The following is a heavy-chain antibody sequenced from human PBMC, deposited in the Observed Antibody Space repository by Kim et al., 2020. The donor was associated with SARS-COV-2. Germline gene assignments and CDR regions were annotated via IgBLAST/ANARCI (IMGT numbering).Heavy chain of an antibody. V-gene: IGHV3-7*03. CDR2: IKQSGSEK. CDR3: ARDGGSGFDY. D-gene: IGHD3-16*01. CDR1: GFTFRSFW. J-gene: IGHJ4*02. Sequence: GGSLRLSCEVSGFTFRSFWMSWVRQAPGKGLEWVANIKQSGSEKYYVDSVKGRFTISRDNDKNSLYLQMSSLRAEDTAVYYCARDGGSGFDYWGQGTLVTVSS.